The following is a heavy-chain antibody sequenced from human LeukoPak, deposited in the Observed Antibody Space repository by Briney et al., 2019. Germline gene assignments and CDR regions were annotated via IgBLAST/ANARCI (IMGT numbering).Heavy chain of an antibody. Sequence: SETLSLTCAVSGGSISSSNWWSWVRQPPGKGLEWIGEIYHSGSTNYNPSLKSRVTISVDKFKNQFSLKLNSVTAADTAVYYCARDDYYDSSGYDCWGQGTLVTVSS. CDR3: ARDDYYDSSGYDC. J-gene: IGHJ4*02. CDR2: IYHSGST. D-gene: IGHD3-22*01. V-gene: IGHV4-4*02. CDR1: GGSISSSNW.